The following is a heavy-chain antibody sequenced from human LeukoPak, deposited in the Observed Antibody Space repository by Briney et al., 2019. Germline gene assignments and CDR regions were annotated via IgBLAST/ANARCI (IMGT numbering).Heavy chain of an antibody. CDR3: AKQWFGEQRAY. Sequence: GGSLRLSCAASGFTFSSFAMSWVRQAPGKGLEWVSTVSGRGGDTYYADSVKGRFIISRDNSKTTLYLQMNSLRAEDTAVYYCAKQWFGEQRAYWGQGTLVTVSS. J-gene: IGHJ4*02. CDR2: VSGRGGDT. CDR1: GFTFSSFA. V-gene: IGHV3-23*01. D-gene: IGHD3-10*01.